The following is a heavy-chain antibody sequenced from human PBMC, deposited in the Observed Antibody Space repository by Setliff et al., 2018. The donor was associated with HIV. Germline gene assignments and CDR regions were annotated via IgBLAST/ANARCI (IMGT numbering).Heavy chain of an antibody. CDR2: IHYTGST. CDR1: GGSVSSVNYY. D-gene: IGHD5-12*01. J-gene: IGHJ3*02. Sequence: SETLSLTCSVSGGSVSSVNYYWSWIRQPPGKGLEWIGYIHYTGSTTYNPSLKSRVTISVDTSKNQFSLKLTSVTAADAAVYYCATASGYDLFMGAFDIWGQGTMVTVSS. CDR3: ATASGYDLFMGAFDI. V-gene: IGHV4-61*01.